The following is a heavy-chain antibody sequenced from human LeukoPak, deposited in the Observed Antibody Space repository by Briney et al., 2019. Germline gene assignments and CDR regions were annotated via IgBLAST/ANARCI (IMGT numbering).Heavy chain of an antibody. Sequence: SETLSLTCAVYGGSFSGYYWSWIRQPPGKGLEWIGEINHSGSTNCNPSLKSRVTISVDTSKNQFSLKLSSVTAADTAVYYCARFPYYYYGSGSYAGTIDYWGQGTLVTVSS. CDR1: GGSFSGYY. CDR3: ARFPYYYYGSGSYAGTIDY. V-gene: IGHV4-34*01. D-gene: IGHD3-10*01. CDR2: INHSGST. J-gene: IGHJ4*02.